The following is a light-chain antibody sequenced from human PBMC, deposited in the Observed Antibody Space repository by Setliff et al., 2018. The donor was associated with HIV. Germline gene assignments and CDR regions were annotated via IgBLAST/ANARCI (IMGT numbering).Light chain of an antibody. Sequence: QSALTQPASVSGSPGQTITISCTGTSSDVGNYNVVSWYQQHPGKAPKLMIFEVRKRPSGVSNLFSGSKSGNTASLTISWLQAEDEADYYCCSYACGSTLVFGGGTKVTVL. CDR2: EVR. CDR1: SSDVGNYNV. CDR3: CSYACGSTLV. V-gene: IGLV2-23*02. J-gene: IGLJ2*01.